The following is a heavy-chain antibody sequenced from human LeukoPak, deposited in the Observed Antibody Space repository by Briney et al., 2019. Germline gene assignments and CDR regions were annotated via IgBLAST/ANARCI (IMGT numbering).Heavy chain of an antibody. CDR1: GFTFSSYA. J-gene: IGHJ4*02. D-gene: IGHD2-2*01. V-gene: IGHV3-23*01. Sequence: GGSLRLSCAASGFTFSSYAMSWVRQAPGKGLEWVSAISGSGGSTYYADSVKGRFTISRDNSKYTLYLQMNSLRAEDTAVYYCSKGNADKPPYASWQWYYWGQGTLVTVSS. CDR3: SKGNADKPPYASWQWYY. CDR2: ISGSGGST.